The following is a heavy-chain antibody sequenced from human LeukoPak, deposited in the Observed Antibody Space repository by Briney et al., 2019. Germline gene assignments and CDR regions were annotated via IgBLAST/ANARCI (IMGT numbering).Heavy chain of an antibody. CDR1: RYTFTGYY. CDR3: ARDLMGWLQQYCFDH. V-gene: IGHV1-2*02. D-gene: IGHD5-24*01. Sequence: ASVKVSCKASRYTFTGYYMHWVRQAPGQGLEWMGWINPNSGGTNYAQKFQGRVTMTRDTSISTAYMELSRLRSDDTAVYYCARDLMGWLQQYCFDHWGQGTLVTVSS. CDR2: INPNSGGT. J-gene: IGHJ4*02.